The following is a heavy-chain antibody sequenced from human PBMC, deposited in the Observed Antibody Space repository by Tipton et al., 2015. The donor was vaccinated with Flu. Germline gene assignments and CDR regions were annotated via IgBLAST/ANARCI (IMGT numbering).Heavy chain of an antibody. CDR1: GGSISSSSYY. J-gene: IGHJ4*02. D-gene: IGHD3-3*01. Sequence: GLVKPSETLSLTCTVSGGSISSSSYYWGWIRQPPGKGLEWIGSIYYSGSTYYNPSLKSRVTISVDTSKNQFSLKLSSVTAADTAVYCCARDTIFGVAHWGQGTLVTVSS. CDR2: IYYSGST. CDR3: ARDTIFGVAH. V-gene: IGHV4-39*07.